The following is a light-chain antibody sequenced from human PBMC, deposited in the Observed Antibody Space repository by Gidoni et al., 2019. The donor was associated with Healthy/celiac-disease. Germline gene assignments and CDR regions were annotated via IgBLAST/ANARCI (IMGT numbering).Light chain of an antibody. CDR3: QQYYSSPQT. Sequence: DIVMTQSPDSLAVSLGERATINCKSSQSVLYSSNNKNYLAWYQQKPGQPPKLLIYWASTRESGVPDRFSGSGSGTDFTLTISSLQAEDFAVYYCQQYYSSPQTFGHGTKVEIK. CDR1: QSVLYSSNNKNY. CDR2: WAS. J-gene: IGKJ1*01. V-gene: IGKV4-1*01.